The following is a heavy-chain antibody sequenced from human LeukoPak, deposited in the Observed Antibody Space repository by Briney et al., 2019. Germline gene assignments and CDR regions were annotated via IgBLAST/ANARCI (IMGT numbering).Heavy chain of an antibody. D-gene: IGHD1-26*01. CDR2: INPNSGGT. CDR1: GYTFTGYY. V-gene: IGHV1-2*02. Sequence: ASVKVSCKASGYTFTGYYMHWVRQAPGQGLEWMGWINPNSGGTYYAQKFQGRVTMTRDTSISTAYMELSRLRSDDTAVYYCARGWELRVLDWFDPWGQGTLVTVSS. J-gene: IGHJ5*02. CDR3: ARGWELRVLDWFDP.